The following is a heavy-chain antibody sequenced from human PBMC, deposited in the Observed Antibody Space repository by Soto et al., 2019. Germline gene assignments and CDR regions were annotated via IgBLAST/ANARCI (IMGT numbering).Heavy chain of an antibody. D-gene: IGHD3-22*01. CDR1: GFTFSSYA. V-gene: IGHV3-23*01. J-gene: IGHJ2*01. CDR3: AKDQRRYYDSSGYQFSWYFDL. CDR2: ISGSGGST. Sequence: EVQLLESGGGLVQPGGSLRLSCAAYGFTFSSYAMSWVRQAPGKGLEWVSAISGSGGSTYYADSVKGRFTISRDNSKNTLYLQMNSLRAEDTAVYYCAKDQRRYYDSSGYQFSWYFDLWGRGTLVTVSS.